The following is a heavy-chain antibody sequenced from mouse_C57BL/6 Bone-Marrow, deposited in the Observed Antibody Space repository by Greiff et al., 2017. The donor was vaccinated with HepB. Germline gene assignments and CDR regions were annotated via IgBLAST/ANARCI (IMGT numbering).Heavy chain of an antibody. Sequence: EVQLQESEGGLVQPGSSMKLSCTASGFTFSDYYMAWVRQVPEKGLEWVANINYDGSSTYYLDSLKSRFIISRDNAKNILYLQMSSLKSEDTATYYCARDLYYDYFTGWAMDYWGQGTSVTVSS. V-gene: IGHV5-16*01. CDR1: GFTFSDYY. CDR2: INYDGSST. D-gene: IGHD2-4*01. J-gene: IGHJ4*01. CDR3: ARDLYYDYFTGWAMDY.